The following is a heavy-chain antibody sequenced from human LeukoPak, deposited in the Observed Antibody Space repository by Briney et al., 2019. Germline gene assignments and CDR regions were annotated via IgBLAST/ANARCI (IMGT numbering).Heavy chain of an antibody. D-gene: IGHD1-14*01. CDR1: GFTFSSFA. V-gene: IGHV3-23*01. J-gene: IGHJ4*02. CDR3: AKATGYLL. CDR2: ISASTENT. Sequence: GGSLRLSCAASGFTFSSFAMSWVRQVPGKGLEWVSIISASTENTYYADSVKGRFTISRDNSENTLYLQMNSLRAEDTAVYYCAKATGYLLWGQGTLVIVSS.